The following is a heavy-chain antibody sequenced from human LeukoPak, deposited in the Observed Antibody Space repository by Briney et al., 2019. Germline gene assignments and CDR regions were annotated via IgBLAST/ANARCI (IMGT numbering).Heavy chain of an antibody. Sequence: GGSLRLSCATSGFTFRSYGMHWVRQAPGKGLEWVAVIWYDGNNKYYRDSVKGRFTISRDNSKNTLYLQMNSLRAEDTAIYYCARGENYYDSSGYPGYWGQGALVTVSS. CDR1: GFTFRSYG. J-gene: IGHJ4*02. CDR3: ARGENYYDSSGYPGY. V-gene: IGHV3-33*01. D-gene: IGHD3-22*01. CDR2: IWYDGNNK.